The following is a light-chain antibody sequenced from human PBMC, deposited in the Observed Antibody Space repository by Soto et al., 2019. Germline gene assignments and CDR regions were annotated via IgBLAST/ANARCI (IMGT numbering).Light chain of an antibody. Sequence: DIQMTQSPSSLSASVGDRVTITCRASESINRHLNWYQQKPGKAPKLLIYAASSLQNGVPSRFSGSGSGTDFTLTISNLQPEDFATYDCQQSYSTLSITFGQGTRREIK. CDR3: QQSYSTLSIT. V-gene: IGKV1-39*01. CDR2: AAS. CDR1: ESINRH. J-gene: IGKJ5*01.